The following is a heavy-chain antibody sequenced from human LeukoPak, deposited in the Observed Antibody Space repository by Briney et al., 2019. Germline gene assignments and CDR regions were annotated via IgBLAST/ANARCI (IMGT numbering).Heavy chain of an antibody. CDR1: GGTFSSYA. J-gene: IGHJ4*02. CDR2: IIPILGIT. D-gene: IGHD6-13*01. V-gene: IGHV1-69*04. CDR3: ARAASSSVFDY. Sequence: ASVTVSCKASGGTFSSYAISWVRQAPGQGLEWMGRIIPILGITNYAQKFQGRVTITADKSTSTAYMELSSLRSEDTAVYYCARAASSSVFDYWGQGTLVTVSS.